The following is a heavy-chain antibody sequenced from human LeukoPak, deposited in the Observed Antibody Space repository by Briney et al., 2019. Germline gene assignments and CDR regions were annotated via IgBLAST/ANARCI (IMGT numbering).Heavy chain of an antibody. CDR2: IYPGDSDT. V-gene: IGHV5-51*03. Sequence: PGESLKISCKGSGYSFTSYWIGWVRRMPGKGLEWTGIIYPGDSDTRYSPSFQGQVTISADKSISTAYLQWSSLKASDTAMYYCARRGYYDSSGYYNFDYWGQGTLVTVSS. J-gene: IGHJ4*02. D-gene: IGHD3-22*01. CDR1: GYSFTSYW. CDR3: ARRGYYDSSGYYNFDY.